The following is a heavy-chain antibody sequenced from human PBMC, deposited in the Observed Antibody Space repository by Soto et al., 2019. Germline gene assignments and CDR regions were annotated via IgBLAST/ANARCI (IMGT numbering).Heavy chain of an antibody. Sequence: PSETLSLTCTASGDSISSGGYYWSWIRQHPGKGLEWIGYIYYSGSTYYNPSLKSRVTISVDTSKNQFSLKLSSVTAADTAVYYCARDQKYQLLGRWFDPWGQGTLVTVSS. J-gene: IGHJ5*02. D-gene: IGHD2-2*01. CDR1: GDSISSGGYY. V-gene: IGHV4-31*03. CDR3: ARDQKYQLLGRWFDP. CDR2: IYYSGST.